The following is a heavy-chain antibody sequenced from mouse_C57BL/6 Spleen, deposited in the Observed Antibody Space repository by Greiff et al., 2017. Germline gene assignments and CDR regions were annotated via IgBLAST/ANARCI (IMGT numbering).Heavy chain of an antibody. D-gene: IGHD2-4*01. CDR2: INPGSGGT. Sequence: QVQLQQSGAELVRPGTSVKVSCKASGYAFTNYLIEWVKQRPGQGLEWTGVINPGSGGTNYNEKFKGKATLTADKFSSTAYMQLSSLTSEDSAVYFCARADYGAYYFDYWGQGTTLTVSS. J-gene: IGHJ2*01. CDR3: ARADYGAYYFDY. CDR1: GYAFTNYL. V-gene: IGHV1-54*01.